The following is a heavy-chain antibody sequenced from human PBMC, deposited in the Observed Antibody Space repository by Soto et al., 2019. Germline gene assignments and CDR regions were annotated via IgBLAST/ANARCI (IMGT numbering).Heavy chain of an antibody. V-gene: IGHV1-69*13. CDR1: GGTFSSYA. CDR2: IIPIFGTA. CDR3: WGHSGYDHYYYGMDV. J-gene: IGHJ6*02. Sequence: GASVKVSCKASGGTFSSYAISWVRQAPGQGLEWMGGIIPIFGTANYAQKFQGRVTITADESTSTAYMELSSLRSEDTAVYYCWGHSGYDHYYYGMDVWGQGTTVTVSS. D-gene: IGHD5-12*01.